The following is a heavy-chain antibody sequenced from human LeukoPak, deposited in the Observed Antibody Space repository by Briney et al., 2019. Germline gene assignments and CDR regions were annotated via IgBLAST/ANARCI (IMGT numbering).Heavy chain of an antibody. CDR2: ISGSSNDK. D-gene: IGHD5-12*01. J-gene: IGHJ1*01. CDR3: VRAEGSSGSSEYFQH. Sequence: GGSLRLSCLASEFTFSRYSMKWVRQAPGKGLEWVSSISGSSNDKHYIDSVKGRFTISRDNAKNSLFLQMNSLRAEDTAVYYCVRAEGSSGSSEYFQHWGQGTLVTVSS. CDR1: EFTFSRYS. V-gene: IGHV3-21*01.